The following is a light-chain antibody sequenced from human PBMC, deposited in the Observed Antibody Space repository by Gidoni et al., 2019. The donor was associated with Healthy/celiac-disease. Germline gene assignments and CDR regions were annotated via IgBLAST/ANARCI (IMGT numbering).Light chain of an antibody. Sequence: QSVLYVSNNKNYLAWYQQKPGQPPKLLIYWASTRESGVPDRFSGSGSGTDFTLTISSLQAEDVAVYYCQQYYSTLLTFXQXTRLEIK. CDR3: QQYYSTLLT. J-gene: IGKJ5*01. V-gene: IGKV4-1*01. CDR2: WAS. CDR1: QSVLYVSNNKNY.